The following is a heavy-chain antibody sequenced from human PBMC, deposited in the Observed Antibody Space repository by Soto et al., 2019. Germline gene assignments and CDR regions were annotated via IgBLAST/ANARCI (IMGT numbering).Heavy chain of an antibody. CDR1: GFIFSDYA. CDR2: ISDTGGTI. J-gene: IGHJ3*02. D-gene: IGHD2-21*01. Sequence: GGSLRLSCVASGFIFSDYAMTWVRQAPGKGLEWVSVISDTGGTIYYADSVKGRFTISRDNSKNTLYLQMNSLRAEDTAVYYCAKDGGDNDAFDIWGQGTMVTVSS. CDR3: AKDGGDNDAFDI. V-gene: IGHV3-23*01.